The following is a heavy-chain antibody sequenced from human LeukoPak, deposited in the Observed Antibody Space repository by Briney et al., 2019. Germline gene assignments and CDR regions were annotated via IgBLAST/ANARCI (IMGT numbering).Heavy chain of an antibody. Sequence: PSETLSLTCSVSGGSVSTSLHYWGWIRQPPGKGLEWIGNIYYNGDTSFNPSLEGLVSISIDLSKNHFSLDLTSVTAPDTAVYYCARSPPTIFDYWGQGALVTVSS. D-gene: IGHD5-24*01. CDR3: ARSPPTIFDY. J-gene: IGHJ4*02. V-gene: IGHV4-39*02. CDR2: IYYNGDT. CDR1: GGSVSTSLHY.